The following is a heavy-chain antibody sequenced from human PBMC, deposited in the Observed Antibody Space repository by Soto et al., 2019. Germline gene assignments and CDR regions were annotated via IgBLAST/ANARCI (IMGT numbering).Heavy chain of an antibody. CDR3: ARKYCSSNSCPYYCDY. V-gene: IGHV2-5*02. CDR1: GFSLSTSGVG. D-gene: IGHD2-2*01. J-gene: IGHJ4*02. Sequence: QITLKESGPTLVQPTQTLTLTCTFSGFSLSTSGVGVGWIRQPPGKALEWLALIYWDDDKRYSPSLKSRLTITKDTSKNQVVLTMTNMDPVDTATYYCARKYCSSNSCPYYCDYWGQGTLVTVSS. CDR2: IYWDDDK.